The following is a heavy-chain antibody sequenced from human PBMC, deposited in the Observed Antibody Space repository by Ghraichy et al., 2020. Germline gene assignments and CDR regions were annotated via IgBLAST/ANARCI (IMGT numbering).Heavy chain of an antibody. J-gene: IGHJ4*02. CDR2: IKSKSDNGAR. CDR1: GVTFSDVW. CDR3: TARGNGGL. V-gene: IGHV3-15*01. Sequence: GESLNISCTASGVTFSDVWTSWVRQAPGKGLEWVGRIKSKSDNGARDYAAPVKGRFAIWRDDSKNTVFLQMNSLRVEDTGVYYCTARGNGGLWGQGTLVTVSS.